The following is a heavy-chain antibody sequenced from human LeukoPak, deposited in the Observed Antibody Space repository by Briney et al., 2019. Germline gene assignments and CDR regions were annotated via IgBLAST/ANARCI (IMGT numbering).Heavy chain of an antibody. V-gene: IGHV1-46*01. Sequence: ASVKVSCKASGYTFTSYYMHWVRQAPGQGLEWMGIINPSGGSTSYAQKFQGRVTMTRDMSTSTVYMELSSLRSEDTAVYYCARDLRYCSGGSCYQYYYYYMDVWGKGTTVTVSS. CDR2: INPSGGST. CDR3: ARDLRYCSGGSCYQYYYYYMDV. J-gene: IGHJ6*03. D-gene: IGHD2-15*01. CDR1: GYTFTSYY.